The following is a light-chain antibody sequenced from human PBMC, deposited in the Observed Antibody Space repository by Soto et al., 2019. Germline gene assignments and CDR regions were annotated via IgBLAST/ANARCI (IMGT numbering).Light chain of an antibody. CDR3: ATWDSNTRV. V-gene: IGLV4-60*03. Sequence: QSVLTQSSSASASLGSSVRLTCTLSSGHSSYIIAWHQQQPGKAPRYLMKVEGSGSYNKGSGVPDRFSGSSSGADRYLTISKLQSEDEADYYCATWDSNTRVFGGGTKLTVL. CDR2: VEGSGSY. CDR1: SGHSSYI. J-gene: IGLJ2*01.